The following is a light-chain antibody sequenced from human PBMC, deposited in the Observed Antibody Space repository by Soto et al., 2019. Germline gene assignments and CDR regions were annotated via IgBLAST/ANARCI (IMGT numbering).Light chain of an antibody. Sequence: EIVLTQSPGTLSLSPGEGATLSCRVSQSIRSNLAWYQQRPGQAPRLLMYGASTRADGIPARFTGSGSGTEFTLTISSLQSEDFAVYYCQQYHIWPPWTSGQGTKVELK. CDR2: GAS. V-gene: IGKV3-15*01. J-gene: IGKJ1*01. CDR1: QSIRSN. CDR3: QQYHIWPPWT.